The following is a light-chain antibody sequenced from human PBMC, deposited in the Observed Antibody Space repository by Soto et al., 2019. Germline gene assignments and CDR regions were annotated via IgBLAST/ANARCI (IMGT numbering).Light chain of an antibody. CDR2: DAS. V-gene: IGKV3-20*01. Sequence: EVMLTQSPGTLSLSTGERATLSCRASQTVRNNYLAWYQQKPGQAPRLLIYDASSRATGIPDRFSGGGSGTDFTLTISRLEPEDFAVYYCQQFSSYPLTFGGGTKV. CDR1: QTVRNNY. CDR3: QQFSSYPLT. J-gene: IGKJ4*01.